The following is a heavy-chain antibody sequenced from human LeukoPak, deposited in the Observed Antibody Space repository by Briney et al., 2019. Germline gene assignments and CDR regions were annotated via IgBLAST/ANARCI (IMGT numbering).Heavy chain of an antibody. Sequence: PGGSLRLSCAASGFTFSNYAMGWVRQAPGRGLEWVSTFSGSSSSTYYAASVKGRFTISRDNSKNTLYLQMNSLRAGDTAVYYCAKRAGTGTKHFDYWGQGALVTVSS. CDR2: FSGSSSST. D-gene: IGHD1-1*01. CDR1: GFTFSNYA. V-gene: IGHV3-23*01. CDR3: AKRAGTGTKHFDY. J-gene: IGHJ4*02.